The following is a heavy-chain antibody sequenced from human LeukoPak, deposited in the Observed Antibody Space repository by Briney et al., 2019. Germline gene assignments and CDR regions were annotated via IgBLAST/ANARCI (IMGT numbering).Heavy chain of an antibody. Sequence: SETLSLTXTVSGGSISSSTYYWGWIRQPPGKGLECIGSVYYSGSTYYNPSLKSRVTMSVDTSKNQFSLKLSSVTAADTAVYCCASGVVVPAAPGEYYYYYMDVWGKGPTVTVSS. D-gene: IGHD2-2*01. CDR1: GGSISSSTYY. CDR3: ASGVVVPAAPGEYYYYYMDV. V-gene: IGHV4-39*07. J-gene: IGHJ6*03. CDR2: VYYSGST.